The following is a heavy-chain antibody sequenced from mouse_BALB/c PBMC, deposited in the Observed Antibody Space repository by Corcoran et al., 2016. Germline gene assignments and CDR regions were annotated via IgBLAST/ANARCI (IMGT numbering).Heavy chain of an antibody. Sequence: EVQLQQYGPVLVKPGASVKMSCKASGYTFTSYVMQWVKQKPGQGLEWIGYINPYNDGTKYNAKFKGKATLTSDKSSSTAYMELSSLTSEDSAVYYCARLYPGIAMDYWGQGTSVTVSS. CDR2: INPYNDGT. V-gene: IGHV1S136*01. CDR1: GYTFTSYV. J-gene: IGHJ4*01. CDR3: ARLYPGIAMDY.